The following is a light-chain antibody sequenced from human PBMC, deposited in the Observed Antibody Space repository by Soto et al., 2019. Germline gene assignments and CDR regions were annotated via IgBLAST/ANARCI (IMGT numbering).Light chain of an antibody. Sequence: QSVPAQPASVSGSPGQSITISCTGTSSDVGGYNYVSWYQQHPGKAPKLMIYDVSNRPSGVSNRFSGSKSGNTASLTISGLQAEDEDDYYCSSYTSSNKGVFGTGTKVTVL. CDR1: SSDVGGYNY. CDR2: DVS. V-gene: IGLV2-14*01. CDR3: SSYTSSNKGV. J-gene: IGLJ1*01.